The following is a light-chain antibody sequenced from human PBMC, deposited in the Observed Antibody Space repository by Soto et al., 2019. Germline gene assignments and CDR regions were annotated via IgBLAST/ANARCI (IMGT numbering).Light chain of an antibody. Sequence: ILLTQSPSTLSAFPYDRVTLSCRASQYISTRLAWYQHRPGQAPRLLIYPASSRAAGIPARFSASGSGTDFTLTISDLQPEDFATYYCHQRHSRPRTFGQGTKVDIK. J-gene: IGKJ1*01. CDR2: PAS. CDR1: QYISTR. V-gene: IGKV3-11*01. CDR3: HQRHSRPRT.